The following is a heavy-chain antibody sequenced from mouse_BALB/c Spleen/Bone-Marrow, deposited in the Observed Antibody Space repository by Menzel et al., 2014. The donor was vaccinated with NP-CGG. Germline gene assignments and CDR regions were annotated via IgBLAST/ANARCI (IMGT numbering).Heavy chain of an antibody. CDR3: ARHAYYDQTEVSFVY. D-gene: IGHD2-4*01. V-gene: IGHV5-9-2*01. CDR2: ISGGGSYT. J-gene: IGHJ3*01. Sequence: EVKLQESGGGLVKSGGSLKLSCAASGFSFNSYGMSWVRQTPEKRLEWVATISGGGSYTFYPDSVKGRFTISRDNAKNNLYLQLSSLRSEDTALYYCARHAYYDQTEVSFVYWGQGTLSLSLQ. CDR1: GFSFNSYG.